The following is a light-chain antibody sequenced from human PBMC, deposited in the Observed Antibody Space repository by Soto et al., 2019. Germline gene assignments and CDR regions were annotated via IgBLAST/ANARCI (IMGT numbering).Light chain of an antibody. CDR1: SSNIGAGYD. CDR2: GNS. J-gene: IGLJ1*01. CDR3: CSYAGAYRYV. V-gene: IGLV1-40*01. Sequence: QSVLTQPPSVSGAPGQRVTISCTGSSSNIGAGYDVHWYQQLPGTAPKLLIYGNSNRPSGVPDRFSASKSGNTASLTISGLQAEDEADYFCCSYAGAYRYVFGSGTQLTVL.